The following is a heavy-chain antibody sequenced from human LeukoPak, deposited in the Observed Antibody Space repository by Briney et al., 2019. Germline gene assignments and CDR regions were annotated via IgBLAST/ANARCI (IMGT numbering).Heavy chain of an antibody. CDR3: ARGPVKRLVVVTARARGYYFDY. D-gene: IGHD2-21*02. J-gene: IGHJ4*02. CDR1: GGSFSGYY. V-gene: IGHV4-34*01. CDR2: INHSGST. Sequence: TSETLSLTCAVYGGSFSGYYWSWIRQPPGKGLEWIGEINHSGSTNYNPSLKSRVTISVDTSKNQFSLTLSSVTAADTAVYYCARGPVKRLVVVTARARGYYFDYWGQGTLVTVSS.